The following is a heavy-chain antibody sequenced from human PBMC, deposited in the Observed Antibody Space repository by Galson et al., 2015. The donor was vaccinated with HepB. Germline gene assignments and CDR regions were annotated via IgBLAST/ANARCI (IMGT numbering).Heavy chain of an antibody. Sequence: SVTVSCKASGSTFTDYSIHWVRQAPGEGLEWMGWINPNSGGTDYAHKFQGRVTMTRDMSLRTAYMELSTLKSDDTAVYYCARGGYGRGGTCPAWGTTDYNFYGLDVWGQGTTVTVSS. V-gene: IGHV1-2*02. D-gene: IGHD2-15*01. CDR2: INPNSGGT. J-gene: IGHJ6*02. CDR3: ARGGYGRGGTCPAWGTTDYNFYGLDV. CDR1: GSTFTDYS.